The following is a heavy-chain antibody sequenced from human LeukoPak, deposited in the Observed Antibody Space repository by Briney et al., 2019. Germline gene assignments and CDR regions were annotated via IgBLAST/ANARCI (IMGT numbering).Heavy chain of an antibody. J-gene: IGHJ5*02. CDR1: GVSISSGDYY. Sequence: SQTLSLTCTVSGVSISSGDYYWSWIRQPPGKGLEWIGYMYYSGSTYYNPSLKSRVTISLDTSKNQFSLKLSSVTAADTAVYYCARPYYYDSRIDPWGQGALVTVSS. CDR2: MYYSGST. V-gene: IGHV4-30-4*01. CDR3: ARPYYYDSRIDP. D-gene: IGHD3-22*01.